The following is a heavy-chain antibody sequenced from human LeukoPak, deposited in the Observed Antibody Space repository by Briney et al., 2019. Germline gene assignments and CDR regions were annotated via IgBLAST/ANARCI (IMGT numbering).Heavy chain of an antibody. CDR1: GFTFSSYS. J-gene: IGHJ4*02. D-gene: IGHD3-10*01. Sequence: GGSLRLSCAASGFTFSSYSMNWVRQAPGKGLEWVSAISDSDGSTYYADSVKGRFTISRDNSKNTLYLQMNSLRAEDTAVYYCAKYYYGTGSPPRVFDYWGQGTLVTVSS. CDR3: AKYYYGTGSPPRVFDY. CDR2: ISDSDGST. V-gene: IGHV3-23*01.